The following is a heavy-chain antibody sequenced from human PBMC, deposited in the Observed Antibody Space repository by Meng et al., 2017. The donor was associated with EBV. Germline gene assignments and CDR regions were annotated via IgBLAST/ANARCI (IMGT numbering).Heavy chain of an antibody. D-gene: IGHD5-18*01. CDR2: IHYTGST. J-gene: IGHJ4*02. CDR1: GGSISCNNYY. Sequence: HLTLQGPGPGLVNPSGTLSPTCTVSGGSISCNNYYWGWIRQPPGKGLEWIGSIHYTGSTYYYPSLKSRVTISGDTSKRQFSLKLSSVTAADTAVYYCARADVDTSMVNPKLSFDYWGQGTLVTVSS. V-gene: IGHV4-39*07. CDR3: ARADVDTSMVNPKLSFDY.